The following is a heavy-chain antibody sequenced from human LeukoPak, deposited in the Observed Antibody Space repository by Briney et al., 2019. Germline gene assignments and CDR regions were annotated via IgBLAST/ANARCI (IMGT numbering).Heavy chain of an antibody. CDR2: IDWDNDK. V-gene: IGHV2-70*04. CDR1: GFSLRTSGMR. J-gene: IGHJ4*02. Sequence: SGPTLLHPTPTLTLTCTFSGFSLRTSGMRVSWIRQPPGKALEWLARIDWDNDKFYNTSLKTRLTISKDTSTNQVVLTMTNMDPVDTATYFCARSATGGYIFDDWGQGTLVTVSS. D-gene: IGHD2-8*02. CDR3: ARSATGGYIFDD.